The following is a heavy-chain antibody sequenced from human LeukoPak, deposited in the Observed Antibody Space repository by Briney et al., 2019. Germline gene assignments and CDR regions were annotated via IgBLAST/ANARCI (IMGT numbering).Heavy chain of an antibody. CDR1: GFTFRSYW. J-gene: IGHJ4*02. D-gene: IGHD3-10*01. CDR3: ARGRFGELFGY. Sequence: GGSLRLSCAASGFTFRSYWMHWVRQAPGKGLVWVSRINSDGSSTSYADSVKGRFTISRDNAKNTLYLQMNSLRAEDTAVYYCARGRFGELFGYWGQGTLVTVSS. V-gene: IGHV3-74*01. CDR2: INSDGSST.